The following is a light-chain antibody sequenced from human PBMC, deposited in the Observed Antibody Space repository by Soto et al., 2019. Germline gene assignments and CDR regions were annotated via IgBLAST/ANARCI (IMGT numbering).Light chain of an antibody. CDR3: QQYHNWPIT. CDR1: QDINND. CDR2: DAS. Sequence: DIQMTQSPSSLSASVGDRVTITCQASQDINNDLNWFQQKSGKAPKLLIYDASNLEKGVPSRFSGSGSGTDFTFTISSLQPEDIAAYYCQQYHNWPITFGQGTRLEI. V-gene: IGKV1-33*01. J-gene: IGKJ5*01.